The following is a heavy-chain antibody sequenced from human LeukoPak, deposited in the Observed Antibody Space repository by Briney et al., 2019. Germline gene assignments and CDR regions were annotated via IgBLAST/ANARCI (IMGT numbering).Heavy chain of an antibody. CDR2: ISSSGSTI. CDR3: ARGSEGYSSSWYWVAFFDY. J-gene: IGHJ4*02. Sequence: GGSLRLSCAASGFTFSSYEMNWVRQAPGKGLEWVSYISSSGSTIYYADSAKGRFTISRDNAKNSLYLQMNSLRAEDAAVYYCARGSEGYSSSWYWVAFFDYWGQGTLVTVSS. D-gene: IGHD6-13*01. V-gene: IGHV3-48*03. CDR1: GFTFSSYE.